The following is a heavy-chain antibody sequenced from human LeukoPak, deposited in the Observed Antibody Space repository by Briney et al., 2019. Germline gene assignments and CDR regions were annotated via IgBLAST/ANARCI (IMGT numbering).Heavy chain of an antibody. CDR2: INPNSGGT. D-gene: IGHD6-13*01. V-gene: IGHV1-2*02. CDR3: ARSTPWGIAKDY. J-gene: IGHJ4*02. Sequence: ASVKVSCKASGYTFTGYYIHWVRQAPGQGLEWMGWINPNSGGTNYAQRFQGTVTMTRDTSIGTAYMELSRLRSDDTAVYYCARSTPWGIAKDYWGQGTLVTVSS. CDR1: GYTFTGYY.